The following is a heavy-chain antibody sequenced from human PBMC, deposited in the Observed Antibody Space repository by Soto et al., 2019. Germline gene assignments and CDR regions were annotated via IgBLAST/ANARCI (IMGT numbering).Heavy chain of an antibody. J-gene: IGHJ4*02. CDR1: GGSISSSNW. CDR2: IYHRGST. Sequence: QVQLQESGPGLVKPSGTLSLTCAVSGGSISSSNWWSWVRQPPGKGLEWIGEIYHRGSTNSNPSPERRVXTXVXXAKNQFSRRLSSVTAAGTAVYYCARIAAAGTNFVYGGQGTLGTVSS. CDR3: ARIAAAGTNFVY. V-gene: IGHV4-4*02. D-gene: IGHD6-25*01.